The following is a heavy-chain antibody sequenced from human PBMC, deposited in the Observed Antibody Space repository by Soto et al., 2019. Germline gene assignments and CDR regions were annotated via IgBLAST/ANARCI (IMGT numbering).Heavy chain of an antibody. CDR2: IYWNDDK. Sequence: SGPTLVNPTQTLTLTCTFSGFSLSTNAVCVSWIRQPPGKALEWLALIYWNDDKRYSPSLKSRLTITKDTSKNQVVLIMTSMDPMDTATYYCAHMSGGAASYFHYYGMDVWGQGTTVTVSS. CDR1: GFSLSTNAVC. J-gene: IGHJ6*02. V-gene: IGHV2-5*01. D-gene: IGHD1-26*01. CDR3: AHMSGGAASYFHYYGMDV.